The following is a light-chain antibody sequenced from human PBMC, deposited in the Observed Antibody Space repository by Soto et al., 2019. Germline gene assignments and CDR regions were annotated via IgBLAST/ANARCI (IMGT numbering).Light chain of an antibody. V-gene: IGLV3-21*02. CDR3: QLWDSGSDPWV. CDR1: NIGRKS. CDR2: DDS. J-gene: IGLJ3*02. Sequence: SYELTQPPSVSVAPGQTATMTCGGDNIGRKSVHWYQQKPGQAPVLVVYDDSDRPLGIPERLSGSNSGNMATLTITRVEAGDEADYYCQLWDSGSDPWVFGGGTKLTVL.